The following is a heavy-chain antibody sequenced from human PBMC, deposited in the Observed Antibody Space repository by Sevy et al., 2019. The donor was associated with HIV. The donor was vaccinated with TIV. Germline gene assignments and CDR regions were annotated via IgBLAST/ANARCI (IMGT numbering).Heavy chain of an antibody. J-gene: IGHJ6*02. Sequence: GGSLRLSCAASGFTFSNAWMSWVRQAPGKGLEWVGRIKSKTDGGTTDYAAPVKGRFTISSDDSKNTLYLQMNSLKTEDTAVYYCTTYYDYVWGSYRPLDYYYGMDVWGQGTTVTVSS. CDR2: IKSKTDGGTT. CDR3: TTYYDYVWGSYRPLDYYYGMDV. V-gene: IGHV3-15*01. CDR1: GFTFSNAW. D-gene: IGHD3-16*02.